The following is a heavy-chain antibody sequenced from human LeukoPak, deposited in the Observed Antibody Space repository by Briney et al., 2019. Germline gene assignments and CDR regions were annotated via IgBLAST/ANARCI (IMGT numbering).Heavy chain of an antibody. Sequence: GGSLRLSCAASGFTFDDYAMHWVRQAPGKGLEWVSLISWDGGSTYYADSVKGRFTISRDNSKNSLYLQMNSLRAEDTALYYCAKDGHYYDSSGYFDYWGQGTLVTVSS. J-gene: IGHJ4*02. CDR2: ISWDGGST. D-gene: IGHD3-22*01. CDR1: GFTFDDYA. CDR3: AKDGHYYDSSGYFDY. V-gene: IGHV3-43D*03.